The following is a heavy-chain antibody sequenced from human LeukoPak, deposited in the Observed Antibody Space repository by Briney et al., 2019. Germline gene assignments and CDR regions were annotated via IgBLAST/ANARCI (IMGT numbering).Heavy chain of an antibody. V-gene: IGHV3-23*01. Sequence: GGSLRLSCAASGFTFSTYVMNWVRQAPEKGLEWVSAIGGTDGTTFYADFVKGRFTISRDNSKNTLYLQMNSLRAEDTAVYYCTKRIGGGGSYYIDYWGPGTLVTVSS. CDR2: IGGTDGTT. CDR3: TKRIGGGGSYYIDY. CDR1: GFTFSTYV. J-gene: IGHJ4*02. D-gene: IGHD3-10*01.